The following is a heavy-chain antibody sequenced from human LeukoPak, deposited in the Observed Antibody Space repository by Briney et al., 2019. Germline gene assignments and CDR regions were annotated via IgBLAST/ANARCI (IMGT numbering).Heavy chain of an antibody. CDR3: ARQVITFGGVVGYMDV. Sequence: RGESLKISCKGSGYSFTSYWIGWVRQMPGKGLEWMGIIYPGDSDTRYSPSFQGQVTISADKSISTAYLQWSSLKASDTAMYYCARQVITFGGVVGYMDVWGKGTTVTVSS. D-gene: IGHD3-16*02. V-gene: IGHV5-51*01. CDR1: GYSFTSYW. CDR2: IYPGDSDT. J-gene: IGHJ6*03.